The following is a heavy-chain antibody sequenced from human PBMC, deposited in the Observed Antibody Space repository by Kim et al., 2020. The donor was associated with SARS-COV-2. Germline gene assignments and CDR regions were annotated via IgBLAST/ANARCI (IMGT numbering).Heavy chain of an antibody. J-gene: IGHJ4*02. CDR1: GFTFSSYW. D-gene: IGHD1-1*01. CDR2: IKQDGSEK. CDR3: ARLEGSPTSSFDY. Sequence: GGSLRLSCAASGFTFSSYWMSWVRQAPGKGLEWVANIKQDGSEKYYVDSVKGRFTISRDNAKNSLYLQMNSLRAEDTAVYYCARLEGSPTSSFDYWGQGTLVTVSS. V-gene: IGHV3-7*03.